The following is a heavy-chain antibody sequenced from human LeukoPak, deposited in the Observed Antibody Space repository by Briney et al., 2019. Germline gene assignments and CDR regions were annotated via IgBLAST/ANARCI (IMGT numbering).Heavy chain of an antibody. Sequence: KPSETLSLTCTVSGGSISSYYWSWIRQPPGKGLEWIGYIYYSGSTNYNPSLRGRVTISVDTSKNRFSLRLSSVTAADTAVYYCARKSTSWYAPFDSWGQGTLVTVSS. CDR3: ARKSTSWYAPFDS. CDR2: IYYSGST. V-gene: IGHV4-59*01. D-gene: IGHD2-2*01. CDR1: GGSISSYY. J-gene: IGHJ4*02.